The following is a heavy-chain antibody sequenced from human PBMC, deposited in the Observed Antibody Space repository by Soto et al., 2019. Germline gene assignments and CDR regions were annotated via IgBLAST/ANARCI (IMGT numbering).Heavy chain of an antibody. J-gene: IGHJ4*02. Sequence: QVQLVQSGAEVKKPGASVKVSCKASGYTFTSYGISWVRQAPGQGLEWMGWISAYNGNTNYAQKLQGRGTMTTDTSTSTAYMELRSLRSDDTAVYYCARDRILATVTTSGRDYWGQGTLVTVSS. CDR3: ARDRILATVTTSGRDY. CDR2: ISAYNGNT. CDR1: GYTFTSYG. V-gene: IGHV1-18*01. D-gene: IGHD4-17*01.